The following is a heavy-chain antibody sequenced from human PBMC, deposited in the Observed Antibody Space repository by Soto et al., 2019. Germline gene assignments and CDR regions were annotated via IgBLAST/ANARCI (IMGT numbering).Heavy chain of an antibody. CDR1: GGSISSSSCY. CDR2: IYYSGST. CDR3: ARFRGSGGSCYFDY. V-gene: IGHV4-39*01. D-gene: IGHD2-15*01. J-gene: IGHJ4*02. Sequence: SETLSLTCTVSGGSISSSSCYWGWIRQPPGKGLEWIGSIYYSGSTYYNPSLKSRVTISVDTSKNQFSLKLSSVTAADTAVYYCARFRGSGGSCYFDYWGQGTLVTVSS.